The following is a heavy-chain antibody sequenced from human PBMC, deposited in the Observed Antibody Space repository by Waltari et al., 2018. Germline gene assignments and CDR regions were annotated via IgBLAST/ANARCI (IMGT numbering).Heavy chain of an antibody. CDR1: GGSFSGYY. CDR3: AGLPVLLWFGELSL. D-gene: IGHD3-10*01. V-gene: IGHV4-34*01. J-gene: IGHJ4*02. Sequence: QVQLQQWGAGLLTPSETLSLTCAVYGGSFSGYYWSWIRQPPGKGLEWIGEINHSGSTNYNPSLKSRVTISVDTSKNQFSLKLSSVTAADTAVYYCAGLPVLLWFGELSLWGQGTLVTVSS. CDR2: INHSGST.